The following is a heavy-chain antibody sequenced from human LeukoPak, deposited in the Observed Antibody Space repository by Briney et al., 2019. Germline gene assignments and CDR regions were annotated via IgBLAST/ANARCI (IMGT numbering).Heavy chain of an antibody. CDR1: GYSFTNYW. J-gene: IGHJ5*02. D-gene: IGHD1-26*01. CDR3: ARNHYSGLYNWFDP. CDR2: IYPGDSDT. Sequence: GESLKISCKGSGYSFTNYWLAWVRQMPGQGLEWMGIIYPGDSDTSYSPSFQGHVTISADKTISTAYLQWSGLKASDTAMYYCARNHYSGLYNWFDPWGQGTLVTVSS. V-gene: IGHV5-51*01.